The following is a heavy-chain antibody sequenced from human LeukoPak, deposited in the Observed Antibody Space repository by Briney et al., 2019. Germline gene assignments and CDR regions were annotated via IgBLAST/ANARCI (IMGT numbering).Heavy chain of an antibody. D-gene: IGHD4-17*01. CDR3: ASQAVGTTVTALDY. CDR2: ISSSSSYI. Sequence: KTGGSLRLSCAASGFTFSSYSMNWVRQAPGKGLEWVSSISSSSSYIYYADSVKGRFTISRDNAKNSLYLQMNSLRAEDTAVYYCASQAVGTTVTALDYWGQGTLVTVSS. V-gene: IGHV3-21*01. J-gene: IGHJ4*02. CDR1: GFTFSSYS.